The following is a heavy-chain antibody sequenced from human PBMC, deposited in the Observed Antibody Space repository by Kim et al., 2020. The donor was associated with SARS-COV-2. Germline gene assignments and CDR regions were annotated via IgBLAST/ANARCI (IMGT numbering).Heavy chain of an antibody. CDR2: ISSSSSYI. Sequence: GGSLRLSCAASGFTFSSYSMNWVRQAPGKGLEWVSSISSSSSYIYYADSVKGRFTISRDNAKNSLYLQMNSLRAEDTAVYYCARPKEGWFGEPDAFDIWGQGTMVTVSS. J-gene: IGHJ3*02. CDR1: GFTFSSYS. D-gene: IGHD3-10*01. V-gene: IGHV3-21*01. CDR3: ARPKEGWFGEPDAFDI.